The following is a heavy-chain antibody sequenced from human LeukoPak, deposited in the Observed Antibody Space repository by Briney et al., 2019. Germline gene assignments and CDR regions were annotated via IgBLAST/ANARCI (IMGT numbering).Heavy chain of an antibody. Sequence: PGGSLRLSCAASGFTFSSYWMSWVRQAPGKGLEWVANIKQDGSEKYYVDSVKGRFTISRDNAKNSLYLQMNSLRAEDTAVYYCARVPGYSSGWYVGPYFDYWGQGTLVTVSS. CDR3: ARVPGYSSGWYVGPYFDY. CDR2: IKQDGSEK. D-gene: IGHD6-19*01. J-gene: IGHJ4*02. V-gene: IGHV3-7*01. CDR1: GFTFSSYW.